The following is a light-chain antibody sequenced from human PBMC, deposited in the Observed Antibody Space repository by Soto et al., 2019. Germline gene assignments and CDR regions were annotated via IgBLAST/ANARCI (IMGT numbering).Light chain of an antibody. CDR1: ALPKQY. Sequence: SYELTQPPSVSVSPGQTARIICSGDALPKQYAYWYQQKPGQAPVLVIYKDSERPSGIPERFSGSSSGTTVTLTISGVQAEDEADYYCQSADSSGTYRMFGGGTKLTVL. J-gene: IGLJ3*02. V-gene: IGLV3-25*02. CDR3: QSADSSGTYRM. CDR2: KDS.